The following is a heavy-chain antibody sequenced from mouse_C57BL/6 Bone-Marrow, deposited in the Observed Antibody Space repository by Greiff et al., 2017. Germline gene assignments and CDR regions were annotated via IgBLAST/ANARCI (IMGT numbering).Heavy chain of an antibody. Sequence: EVKLQESGGGLVKPGGSLKLSCAASGFTFSDYGMHWVHQAPEKGLEWVAYISSGSSTIYYADTVKGRFTISRDNGKNTLFLQMTSMRSEGTAMYYCARDDGYYVRYFDVWGTGTTVTVSS. CDR3: ARDDGYYVRYFDV. J-gene: IGHJ1*03. CDR1: GFTFSDYG. CDR2: ISSGSSTI. V-gene: IGHV5-17*01. D-gene: IGHD2-3*01.